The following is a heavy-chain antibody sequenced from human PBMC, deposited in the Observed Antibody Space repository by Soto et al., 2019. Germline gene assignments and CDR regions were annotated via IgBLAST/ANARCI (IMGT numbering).Heavy chain of an antibody. J-gene: IGHJ4*02. Sequence: QVQLVQSGAEVKKPGSSVKVSCKASGGTFSSYAISWVRQAPGQGLEWMGGIIPIFGTANYAQKFQGRVTITADKSTSTASMELSSLRSEDTAVYYCVMRSSGYYYDRDRSFDYWGQGTLVTVSS. D-gene: IGHD3-22*01. CDR2: IIPIFGTA. CDR1: GGTFSSYA. V-gene: IGHV1-69*06. CDR3: VMRSSGYYYDRDRSFDY.